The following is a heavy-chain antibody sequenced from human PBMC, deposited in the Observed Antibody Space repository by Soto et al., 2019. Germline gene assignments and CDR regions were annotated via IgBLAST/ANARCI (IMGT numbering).Heavy chain of an antibody. V-gene: IGHV4-31*03. D-gene: IGHD6-19*01. J-gene: IGHJ4*02. Sequence: QVQLQESGPGLVKPSQTLSLICNVSGDSISSGAYYWSWGRQFPGKGLEWIGYIYYTGGTYYNPSLKSRLSISVDTSKNQVSLNLNSVTAADTAVYYCASSRKGGWTCDHWGQGTLVTVSS. CDR1: GDSISSGAYY. CDR2: IYYTGGT. CDR3: ASSRKGGWTCDH.